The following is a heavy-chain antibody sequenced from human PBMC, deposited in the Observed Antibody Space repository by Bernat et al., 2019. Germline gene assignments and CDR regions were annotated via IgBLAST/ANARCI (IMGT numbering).Heavy chain of an antibody. J-gene: IGHJ4*02. CDR1: GGSISSGDYY. CDR2: INYSGRT. D-gene: IGHD6-13*01. V-gene: IGHV4-31*03. CDR3: ARVVKSSWHNDY. Sequence: QVQLQESGPGLVKPSQTLSLTCTVSGGSISSGDYYWNWIRQHPGKGLEWIGYINYSGRTYYNPSLKSRVSISVDTSKNQFSLKLSSVTAADTAVYYCARVVKSSWHNDYWGQGILVIVSS.